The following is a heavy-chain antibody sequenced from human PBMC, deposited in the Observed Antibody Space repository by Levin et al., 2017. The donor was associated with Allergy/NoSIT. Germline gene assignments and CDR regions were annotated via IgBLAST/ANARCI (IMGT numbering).Heavy chain of an antibody. CDR3: ARCVVVPATQSYYVDY. D-gene: IGHD2-2*01. CDR2: IYHTGST. CDR1: GGSISSGGYS. J-gene: IGHJ4*02. V-gene: IGHV4-30-2*01. Sequence: SQTLSLTCAVSGGSISSGGYSWSWIRQPPGKGLEWIGYIYHTGSTYYNPSLESRVTISLDRSKNQFSLRLTSVTAADTAVYYCARCVVVPATQSYYVDYWGQGTLVTVSS.